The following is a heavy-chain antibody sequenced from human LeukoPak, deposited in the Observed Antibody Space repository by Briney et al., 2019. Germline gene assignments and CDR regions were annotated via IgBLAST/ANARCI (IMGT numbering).Heavy chain of an antibody. J-gene: IGHJ5*02. CDR1: GGSLPSDDYY. V-gene: IGHV4-39*07. CDR3: ARDVTGSGSYTWFDP. D-gene: IGHD3-10*01. Sequence: PSETLSLTCTVSGGSLPSDDYYWGWIRQPPAKELEWIGSIYYTGSTYFNPSLKSRVSLSVANSKNQFSLKLSSVTDADTAVYYCARDVTGSGSYTWFDPWGQGTLVTVSS. CDR2: IYYTGST.